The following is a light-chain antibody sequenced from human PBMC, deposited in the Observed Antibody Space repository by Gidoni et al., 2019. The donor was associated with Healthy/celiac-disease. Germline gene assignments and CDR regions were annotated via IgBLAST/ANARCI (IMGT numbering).Light chain of an antibody. CDR1: QSISSW. V-gene: IGKV1-5*03. Sequence: DIQMTQSPSTLSASVGDRVTITCRASQSISSWLAWYQQKPGKAPKLLNYKASSLESGVPSRFSGSGSGTEFTLTISSLQPDDFATYYCQQYNSYSPCSFGQGTKLEIK. CDR3: QQYNSYSPCS. J-gene: IGKJ2*04. CDR2: KAS.